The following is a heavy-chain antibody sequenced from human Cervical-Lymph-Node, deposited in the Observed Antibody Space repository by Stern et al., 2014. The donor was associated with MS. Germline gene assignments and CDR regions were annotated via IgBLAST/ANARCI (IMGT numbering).Heavy chain of an antibody. J-gene: IGHJ6*02. Sequence: VQLGQSGAEVKKPGSSVKVSCKASGGTFSSYAISWVRQAPGQGLEWMGGIIPIFGTANYAQKFQGSVTITTDETTRTASMELSRLRSEDTAVYYCARYSVAARSYYYYGMDVWGQGTTVTVSS. CDR2: IIPIFGTA. V-gene: IGHV1-69*01. D-gene: IGHD6-6*01. CDR1: GGTFSSYA. CDR3: ARYSVAARSYYYYGMDV.